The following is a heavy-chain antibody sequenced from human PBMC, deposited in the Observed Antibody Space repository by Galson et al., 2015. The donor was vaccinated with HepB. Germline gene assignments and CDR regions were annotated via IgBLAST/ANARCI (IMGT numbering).Heavy chain of an antibody. Sequence: SLRLSCAASGFTFSSYGMHWVRQAPGKGLEWVAVISYDGSNKYYADSVKGRFTISRDNSKNTLYLQMNSLRAEDTAVYYCAKVLYYDSSGSTWRDYYYYYGMDVWGQGTTVTVSS. CDR1: GFTFSSYG. J-gene: IGHJ6*02. CDR3: AKVLYYDSSGSTWRDYYYYYGMDV. CDR2: ISYDGSNK. V-gene: IGHV3-30*18. D-gene: IGHD3-22*01.